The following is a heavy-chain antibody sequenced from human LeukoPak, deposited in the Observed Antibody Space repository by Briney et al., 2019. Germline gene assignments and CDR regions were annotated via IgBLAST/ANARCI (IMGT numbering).Heavy chain of an antibody. CDR1: GGSMNNYY. CDR2: IFYSGSH. V-gene: IGHV4-59*01. Sequence: SEPLSLPCTVSGGSMNNYYWTWLRQPPGKGLEGIAYIFYSGSHNYNPSLKSRVTISVDTSKNQFSLKLNSVTAADTAVYYCARLRGNYFPDYWGQGALVTVSS. CDR3: ARLRGNYFPDY. J-gene: IGHJ4*02. D-gene: IGHD2/OR15-2a*01.